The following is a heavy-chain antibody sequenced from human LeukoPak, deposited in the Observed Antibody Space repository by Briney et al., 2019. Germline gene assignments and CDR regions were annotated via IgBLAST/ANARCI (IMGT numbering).Heavy chain of an antibody. CDR2: ISSSSSTI. V-gene: IGHV3-48*01. J-gene: IGHJ4*02. CDR1: GFTFSSYS. D-gene: IGHD3-22*01. Sequence: GGSLRLSCAASGFTFSSYSMNWVRQAPGKGLEWVLYISSSSSTIYYADSVKGRFTISRDNAKNSLYLQMNSLRAEDTAVYYCARGENYDSTPFDYWGQGTLVTVSS. CDR3: ARGENYDSTPFDY.